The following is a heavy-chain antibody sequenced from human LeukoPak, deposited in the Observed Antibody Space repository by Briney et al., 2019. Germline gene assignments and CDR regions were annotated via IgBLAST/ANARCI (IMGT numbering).Heavy chain of an antibody. V-gene: IGHV1-46*01. CDR2: INPSAGST. Sequence: ASVKVSCKASGYAFTKYYIHWVRQAPGQGLEWMGIINPSAGSTNYAQKFQGRVTLTRDTSTSTVYMNVSNLRSEDTAVYYCARESLGSYKTVVIVARGHDAFDMWGQGTMVTVSS. J-gene: IGHJ3*02. CDR3: ARESLGSYKTVVIVARGHDAFDM. CDR1: GYAFTKYY. D-gene: IGHD3-22*01.